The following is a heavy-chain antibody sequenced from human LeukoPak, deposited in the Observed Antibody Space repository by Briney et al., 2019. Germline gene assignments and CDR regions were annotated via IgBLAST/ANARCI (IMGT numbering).Heavy chain of an antibody. V-gene: IGHV3-30*03. CDR1: GFTFSSYG. Sequence: GRSLRLSCAASGFTFSSYGMHWVRQAPGKGLEWVAVISYDGSNKYYADSVKGRFTISRDNAKNSLYLQMDSLSAEGTAVYYCARWEYITNWYHLDSWGQGTLVTVSS. D-gene: IGHD1-1*01. CDR3: ARWEYITNWYHLDS. CDR2: ISYDGSNK. J-gene: IGHJ4*02.